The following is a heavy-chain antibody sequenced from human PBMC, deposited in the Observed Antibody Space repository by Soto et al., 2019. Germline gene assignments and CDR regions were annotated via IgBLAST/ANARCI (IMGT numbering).Heavy chain of an antibody. CDR2: ISSSSSYS. J-gene: IGHJ5*02. CDR1: GFTFSDYY. D-gene: IGHD4-17*01. Sequence: QVQLVESGGGLVTPGGSLRLSCAASGFTFSDYYMSWIRQAPGKGLEWISYISSSSSYSNYADSVKGRFTVSRDNSRNTLYLQMNSLRAEDTAVYYCAKGRYGDYGWFDPWGQGTLVTVSS. V-gene: IGHV3-11*05. CDR3: AKGRYGDYGWFDP.